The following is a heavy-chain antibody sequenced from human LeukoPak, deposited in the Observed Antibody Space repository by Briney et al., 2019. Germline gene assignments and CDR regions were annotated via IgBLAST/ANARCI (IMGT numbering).Heavy chain of an antibody. V-gene: IGHV3-48*02. CDR2: ISSSRSTI. J-gene: IGHJ4*02. CDR1: GFTFSSYS. CDR3: ARDCSSTSCYEPRY. D-gene: IGHD2-2*01. Sequence: GGSLSLSCAASGFTFSSYSMNWVRQAPGKGLEWVSYISSSRSTIYYADSVKGRFTISRDNAKNSLYLQMNSLRDEDTAVYYCARDCSSTSCYEPRYWGQGTLVTVSS.